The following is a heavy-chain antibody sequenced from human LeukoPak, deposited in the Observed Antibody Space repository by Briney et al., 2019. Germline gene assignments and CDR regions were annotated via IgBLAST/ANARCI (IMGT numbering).Heavy chain of an antibody. CDR2: IYHSGST. CDR1: GGSISSGGYS. D-gene: IGHD3-9*01. Sequence: PSETLSLTCAVSGGSISSGGYSWSWIRQPPGKGLEWIGYIYHSGSTYYNPSLKSRVTISVDRSKNQFSLKLSSVTAADTAVYYCARVRVLRYFDWLLFSGWFDPWGQGTLVTVSS. V-gene: IGHV4-30-2*01. J-gene: IGHJ5*02. CDR3: ARVRVLRYFDWLLFSGWFDP.